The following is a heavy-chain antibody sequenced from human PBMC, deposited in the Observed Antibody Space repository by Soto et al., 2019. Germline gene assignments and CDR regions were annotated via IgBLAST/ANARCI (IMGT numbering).Heavy chain of an antibody. Sequence: KFQGRVTITRDTSASTAYMELSSLRSEDTAVYYCARSGDYAFDIWGQGTMVTVSS. J-gene: IGHJ3*02. V-gene: IGHV1-3*01. CDR3: ARSGDYAFDI. D-gene: IGHD4-17*01.